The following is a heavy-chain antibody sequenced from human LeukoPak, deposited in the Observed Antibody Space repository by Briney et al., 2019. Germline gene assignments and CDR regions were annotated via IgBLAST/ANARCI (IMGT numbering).Heavy chain of an antibody. CDR2: IYYSEST. CDR3: ARESYDYADYGPFDY. Sequence: SQTLSLTCTVSGGSISSSSYYWGWIRKPPGKGLEWIGCIYYSESTYYNPSLKSRVTISVDTSKNQFSLKLSSVTAADTAVYYCARESYDYADYGPFDYWGQGTLVTVSS. D-gene: IGHD4-17*01. J-gene: IGHJ4*02. V-gene: IGHV4-39*07. CDR1: GGSISSSSYY.